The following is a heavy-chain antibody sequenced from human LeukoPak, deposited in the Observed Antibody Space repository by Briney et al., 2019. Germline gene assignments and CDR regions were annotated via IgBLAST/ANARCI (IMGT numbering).Heavy chain of an antibody. V-gene: IGHV4-39*01. CDR3: ARHARWEHLYNWFDP. CDR1: GGSISSSSYY. D-gene: IGHD1-26*01. CDR2: IYYSGST. Sequence: PSETLSLTCTVSGGSISSSSYYWGWIRQPPGKGLEWIGSIYYSGSTYYNPSLKSRVTISVDTSKNQFSLKLSSVTAADTAVYYCARHARWEHLYNWFDPWGQGTLVTVSS. J-gene: IGHJ5*02.